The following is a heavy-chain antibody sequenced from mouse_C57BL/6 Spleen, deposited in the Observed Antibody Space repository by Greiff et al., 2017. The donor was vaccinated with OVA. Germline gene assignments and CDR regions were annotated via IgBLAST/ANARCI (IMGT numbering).Heavy chain of an antibody. D-gene: IGHD2-5*01. CDR1: GFTFSDYW. CDR2: IRLKSDNYAT. V-gene: IGHV6-3*01. J-gene: IGHJ3*01. CDR3: ADINSVCFAC. Sequence: EVQLMESGGGLVQSGGSLKLSCVASGFTFSDYWMNWVRQSPEKGLEWVAQIRLKSDNYATHYAESVKGRFTISRDDSKSSVYLQMNNLRAEDTGFYYYADINSVCFACWGQGTPVTVSA.